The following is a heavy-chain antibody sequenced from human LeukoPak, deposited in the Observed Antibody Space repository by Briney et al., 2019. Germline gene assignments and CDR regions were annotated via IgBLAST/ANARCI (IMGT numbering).Heavy chain of an antibody. Sequence: PSETLSLTCAVSGYSISSGYYWGWIRQPPGKGLEWIGSIYHSGSTYYNPSLKSRVAISVDTSKNQFSLKLSSVTAADTAVYYCARSGVTEYQFRGAFRHAFDIWGQGTVVTVSS. CDR3: ARSGVTEYQFRGAFRHAFDI. CDR1: GYSISSGYY. D-gene: IGHD2-2*01. CDR2: IYHSGST. J-gene: IGHJ3*02. V-gene: IGHV4-38-2*01.